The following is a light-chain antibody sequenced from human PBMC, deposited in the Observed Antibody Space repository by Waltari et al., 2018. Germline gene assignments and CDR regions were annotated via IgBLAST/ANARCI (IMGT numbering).Light chain of an antibody. CDR1: QNINKW. V-gene: IGKV1-5*03. Sequence: DIQMTQSPSTLSASVGDRVTITCRASQNINKWLAWYQQKPGKAPMLLIYKASSLQSGVPSRFSGSGSGTEFTLTISSLQPDDLATYYCQRYESYPFTFGGGTKVEIK. CDR2: KAS. CDR3: QRYESYPFT. J-gene: IGKJ4*01.